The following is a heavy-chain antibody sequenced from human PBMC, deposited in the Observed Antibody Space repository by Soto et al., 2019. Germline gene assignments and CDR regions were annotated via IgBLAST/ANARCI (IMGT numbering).Heavy chain of an antibody. CDR2: IYYSGST. CDR1: CGSISSGGYY. Sequence: TLSLTCTVSCGSISSGGYYWCWLRQHPGKALEKIEYIYYSGSTYYNPSLKSRVIISVDTSKNQFSLKLSSVTAADTAVYYCARDNSDFWSALDAFDIWGEGTMVTVSS. J-gene: IGHJ3*02. D-gene: IGHD3-3*01. V-gene: IGHV4-31*03. CDR3: ARDNSDFWSALDAFDI.